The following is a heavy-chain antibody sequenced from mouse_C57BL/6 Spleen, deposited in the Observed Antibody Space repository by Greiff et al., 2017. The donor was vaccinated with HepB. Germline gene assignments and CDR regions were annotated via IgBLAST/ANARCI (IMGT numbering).Heavy chain of an antibody. V-gene: IGHV1-18*01. Sequence: EVQLQESGPELVKPGASVKIPCKASGYTFTDYNMDWVKQSHGKSLEWIGDINPNNGGTIYNQKFKGKATLTVDKSSSTAYMELRSLTSEDTAVYYCARRTAQATLYAMDYWGQGTSVTVSS. D-gene: IGHD3-2*02. CDR3: ARRTAQATLYAMDY. J-gene: IGHJ4*01. CDR2: INPNNGGT. CDR1: GYTFTDYN.